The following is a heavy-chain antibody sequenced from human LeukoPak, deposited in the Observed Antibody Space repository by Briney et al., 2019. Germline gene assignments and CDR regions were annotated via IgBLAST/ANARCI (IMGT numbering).Heavy chain of an antibody. J-gene: IGHJ4*02. CDR3: ARDPRGVVTAILDY. Sequence: PGGSLRLSCAASGFTFSSYAMHWVRQAPGKGLEWVAAISYDGSNKYYADSVKGRFTISRDNSKNTLYLQMNSLRAEDTAVYYCARDPRGVVTAILDYWGQGTLVTVSS. CDR2: ISYDGSNK. D-gene: IGHD2-21*02. V-gene: IGHV3-30*04. CDR1: GFTFSSYA.